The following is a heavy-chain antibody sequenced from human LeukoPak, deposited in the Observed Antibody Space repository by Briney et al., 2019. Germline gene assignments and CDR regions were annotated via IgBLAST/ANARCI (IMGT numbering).Heavy chain of an antibody. CDR3: ARTVEGHFDF. CDR2: ISTAGNLI. D-gene: IGHD5-24*01. CDR1: AFTFKTYT. V-gene: IGHV3-21*01. Sequence: PGGSLRLSCVASAFTFKTYTLNWVRQTPGKRLEWVSYISTAGNLINYADSVRGRFTISRDNAKNSLYLYMSSLTPEDTAVYYCARTVEGHFDFRGQGTLVTVSS. J-gene: IGHJ4*02.